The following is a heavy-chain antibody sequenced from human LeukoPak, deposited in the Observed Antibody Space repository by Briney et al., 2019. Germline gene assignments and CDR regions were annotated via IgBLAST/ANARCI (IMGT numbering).Heavy chain of an antibody. CDR3: AKDSYSKGDY. CDR2: INQDGTEK. D-gene: IGHD1-26*01. J-gene: IGHJ4*02. Sequence: GGSLRLSCAASGFTFSSYWMSWVRQPPGTGLEWVANINQDGTEKYYVDSVKGRFTISRDNAKNSLYLQMNSLRAEDTAVYYCAKDSYSKGDYWGQGTLVTVSS. V-gene: IGHV3-7*01. CDR1: GFTFSSYW.